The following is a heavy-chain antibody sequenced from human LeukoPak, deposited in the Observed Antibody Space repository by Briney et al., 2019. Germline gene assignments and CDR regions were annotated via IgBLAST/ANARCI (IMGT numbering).Heavy chain of an antibody. J-gene: IGHJ6*02. D-gene: IGHD3-3*01. Sequence: MASETLSLTCTVSGGSISSSSYYWGWIRQPPGKGLEWIGSIYYSGSTYYNPSLKSRVTISVDTSKNQFSLKLSSVTAADTAVYYCARGHGTYYDFWSANYYYYGMDVWGQGTTVTVSS. CDR3: ARGHGTYYDFWSANYYYYGMDV. V-gene: IGHV4-39*07. CDR2: IYYSGST. CDR1: GGSISSSSYY.